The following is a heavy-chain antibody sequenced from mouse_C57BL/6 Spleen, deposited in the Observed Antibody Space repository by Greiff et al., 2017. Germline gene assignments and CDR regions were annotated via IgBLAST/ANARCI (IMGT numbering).Heavy chain of an antibody. Sequence: VQLQQPGAELVKPGASVKLSCKASGYTFTSYWMHWVKQRPGQGLEWIGMIHPKSGSTNYNEKFKSKATLTVDKSSSTAYMQLSILTSEDSAVYYSARGATVVDDYFDYWGQGTTLTVSS. CDR3: ARGATVVDDYFDY. CDR1: GYTFTSYW. J-gene: IGHJ2*01. CDR2: IHPKSGST. V-gene: IGHV1-64*01. D-gene: IGHD1-1*01.